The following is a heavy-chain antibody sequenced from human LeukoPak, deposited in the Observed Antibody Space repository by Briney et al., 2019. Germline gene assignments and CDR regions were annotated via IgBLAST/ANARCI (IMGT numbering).Heavy chain of an antibody. CDR3: ARDGGPYSGSYGGLDY. Sequence: PGGSLRLSCAASGFSFSNFGINWVRQAPGKGLEWVAYISSSSTTINYADSVKGRFTISRDNAKNSLYLQMNSLRAEDTAVYYCARDGGPYSGSYGGLDYWGQGTLVTVSS. J-gene: IGHJ4*02. CDR1: GFSFSNFG. CDR2: ISSSSTTI. D-gene: IGHD1-26*01. V-gene: IGHV3-48*04.